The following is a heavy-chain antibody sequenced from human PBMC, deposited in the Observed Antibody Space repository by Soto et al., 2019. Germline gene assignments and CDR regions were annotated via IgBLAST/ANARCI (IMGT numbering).Heavy chain of an antibody. J-gene: IGHJ4*02. CDR3: ARDLIVGATAYFDY. Sequence: GGSLRLSCAASGFTFSDYYMSWIRQAPGKGLEWVSYISSSGSTIYYADSVKGRFTISRDNAKNSLYLQMNSLRAEDTAVYYCARDLIVGATAYFDYWGQGTLVTVSS. D-gene: IGHD1-26*01. CDR2: ISSSGSTI. CDR1: GFTFSDYY. V-gene: IGHV3-11*01.